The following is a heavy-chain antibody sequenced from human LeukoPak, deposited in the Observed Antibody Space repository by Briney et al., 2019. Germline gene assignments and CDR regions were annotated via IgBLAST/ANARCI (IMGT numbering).Heavy chain of an antibody. CDR3: AKDLSGIPTIDY. CDR2: IRNDGSTK. CDR1: GFTFSNYG. Sequence: GGSLRLSCAASGFTFSNYGMHWVRQAPGKGLEWVAFIRNDGSTKYYVDSVKGRFVISGDNSRNTLYLQMNSLRAEDTAVYYCAKDLSGIPTIDYWGLGTLVTVSS. D-gene: IGHD3-10*01. V-gene: IGHV3-30*02. J-gene: IGHJ4*02.